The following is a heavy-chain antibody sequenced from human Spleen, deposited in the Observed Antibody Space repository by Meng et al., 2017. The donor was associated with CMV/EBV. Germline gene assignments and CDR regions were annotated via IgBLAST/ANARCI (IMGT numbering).Heavy chain of an antibody. CDR2: IYGDGNNK. D-gene: IGHD1-26*01. CDR1: GFTFSKYG. CDR3: VKETGLGGTRDH. Sequence: GGSLRLSFAASGFTFSKYGMHWVRQAPGKGLEWLLFIYGDGNNKRYTDFVKGRFTISRDNSRNTLYLQMSSLKNEDAAVYYCVKETGLGGTRDHWGQGTLVTVSS. V-gene: IGHV3-30*02. J-gene: IGHJ4*02.